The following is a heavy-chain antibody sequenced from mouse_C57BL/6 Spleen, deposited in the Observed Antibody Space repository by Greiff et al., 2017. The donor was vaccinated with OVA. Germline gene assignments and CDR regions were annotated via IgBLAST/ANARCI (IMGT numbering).Heavy chain of an antibody. D-gene: IGHD4-1*02. Sequence: VQLQQSGAELVKPGASVKMSCKASGYTFTSYWITWVKQRHGQGLEWIGDIYPGSGSTNYNEKFKSKATLTVDTSSSTAYMQLSRLTSEDAAVYYCARLNWDSYAMDYWGQGTSVTVSS. V-gene: IGHV1-55*01. CDR2: IYPGSGST. CDR3: ARLNWDSYAMDY. CDR1: GYTFTSYW. J-gene: IGHJ4*01.